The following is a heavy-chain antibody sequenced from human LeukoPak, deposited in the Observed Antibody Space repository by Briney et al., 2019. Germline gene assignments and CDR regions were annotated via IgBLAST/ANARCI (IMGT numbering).Heavy chain of an antibody. CDR2: IYTSGST. CDR1: GGSISSYY. D-gene: IGHD3-3*01. Sequence: SETLSLTCTVSGGSISSYYWSWIRQPAGKGLEWIGRIYTSGSTNYNPSLKSRVTMSVDTSKDQFSLKLSSVTAADTAVYYCARDYPYYDFWSGVDNWFDPWGQGTLVIVSS. J-gene: IGHJ5*02. CDR3: ARDYPYYDFWSGVDNWFDP. V-gene: IGHV4-4*07.